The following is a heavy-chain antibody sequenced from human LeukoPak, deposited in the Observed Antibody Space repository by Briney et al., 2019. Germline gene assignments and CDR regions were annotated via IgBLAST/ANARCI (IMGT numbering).Heavy chain of an antibody. CDR1: GGSISSNSYY. Sequence: SETLSLTCTVSGGSISSNSYYWGWIRQPPGKGLGWVGSIYYGGSTYYNPSHKSRVTISVDTSKNQFSLKLSSVTAADTAVYYCARCKKNNYDNSGYHGDWFDPWGQGTLVTVSS. CDR3: ARCKKNNYDNSGYHGDWFDP. D-gene: IGHD3-22*01. V-gene: IGHV4-39*01. J-gene: IGHJ5*02. CDR2: IYYGGST.